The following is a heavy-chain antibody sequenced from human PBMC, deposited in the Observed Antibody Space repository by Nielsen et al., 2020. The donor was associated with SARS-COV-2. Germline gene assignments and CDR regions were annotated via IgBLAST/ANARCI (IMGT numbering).Heavy chain of an antibody. CDR1: GFTFSDSS. CDR3: TRVNPTSYSWFDDFDI. D-gene: IGHD4-11*01. CDR2: IRSKANDYAT. Sequence: GESLKISCGASGFTFSDSSMNWVRQASGKGLEWLGRIRSKANDYATEYPASVKGRFIISRDDSKNTAYLLMNSLKIAETAGYYGTRVNPTSYSWFDDFDIWGPATLVTVSS. V-gene: IGHV3-73*01. J-gene: IGHJ3*02.